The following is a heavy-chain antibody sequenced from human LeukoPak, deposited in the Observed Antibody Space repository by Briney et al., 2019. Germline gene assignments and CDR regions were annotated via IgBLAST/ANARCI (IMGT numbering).Heavy chain of an antibody. CDR1: GGSINSYY. V-gene: IGHV4-59*01. Sequence: TSETLSLTCTVSGGSINSYYWNWIRHSPGQGLEWICFIYSAGSTNYNPSLKSRVAISVDTSQNQFSLKLSSVTAADTAVYYCARGGSTTWRIGYYFDYWGQGALVTGSS. J-gene: IGHJ4*02. D-gene: IGHD6-13*01. CDR2: IYSAGST. CDR3: ARGGSTTWRIGYYFDY.